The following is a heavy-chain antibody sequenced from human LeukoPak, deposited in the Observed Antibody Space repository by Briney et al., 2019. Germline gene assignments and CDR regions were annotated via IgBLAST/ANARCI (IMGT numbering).Heavy chain of an antibody. CDR3: ARDIFGRYFDY. CDR2: ISSSGSTI. CDR1: GFTFSSYE. J-gene: IGHJ4*02. V-gene: IGHV3-48*03. D-gene: IGHD3-10*02. Sequence: GGSLRLSCAASGFTFSSYEMNWVRQAPRKGLEWVSYISSSGSTIYYADSVKGRFTISRDNAKNSLYLQMNSLRAEDTAVYYCARDIFGRYFDYWGQGTLVTVSS.